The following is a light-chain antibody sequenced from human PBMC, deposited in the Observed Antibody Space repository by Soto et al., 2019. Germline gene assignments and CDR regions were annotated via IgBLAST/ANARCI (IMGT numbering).Light chain of an antibody. J-gene: IGLJ2*01. CDR3: AAWDDSRNCFVV. CDR2: SNN. CDR1: SSNIGSNT. V-gene: IGLV1-44*01. Sequence: QSVLTQPPSASGTPGQRVTISCSGSSSNIGSNTVNWYQQLPGTAPKLLIYSNNQRPSGVPDRFSGSKSGTSASLAISGLQSEDGAEYYCAAWDDSRNCFVVFGGGTKLTVL.